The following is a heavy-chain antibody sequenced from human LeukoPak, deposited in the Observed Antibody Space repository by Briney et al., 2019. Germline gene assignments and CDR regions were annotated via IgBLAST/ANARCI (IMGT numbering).Heavy chain of an antibody. CDR2: INPNSGGT. Sequence: GASVKVSCKASGYTFTGYYMHWVRQAPGQGLEWMGWINPNSGGTNYAQKFQGRVTMTRDTSISTAYMELSRLRSDVTAVYYCARDILGGYYDSSGYYHYYGMDVWGQGTTVTVSS. V-gene: IGHV1-2*02. D-gene: IGHD3-22*01. J-gene: IGHJ6*02. CDR3: ARDILGGYYDSSGYYHYYGMDV. CDR1: GYTFTGYY.